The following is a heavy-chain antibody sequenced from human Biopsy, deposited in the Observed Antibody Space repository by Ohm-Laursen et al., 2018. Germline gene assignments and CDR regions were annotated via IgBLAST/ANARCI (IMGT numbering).Heavy chain of an antibody. Sequence: GASVKVSCKASGYTFISYDIDWVRQATGQGIEWMGWMNPNSGKTGYAQEFQGRVTMTTNTSVNTAYMELSSLTFEDTAVYYCAIEGGTYSKPFDYWGQGSQVIVSS. CDR1: GYTFISYD. V-gene: IGHV1-8*01. CDR3: AIEGGTYSKPFDY. J-gene: IGHJ4*02. CDR2: MNPNSGKT. D-gene: IGHD1-26*01.